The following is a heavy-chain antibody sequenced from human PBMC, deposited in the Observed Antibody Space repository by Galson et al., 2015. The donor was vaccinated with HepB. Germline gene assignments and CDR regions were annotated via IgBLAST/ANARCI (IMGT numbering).Heavy chain of an antibody. J-gene: IGHJ6*03. CDR3: ARDGDYSGYYYYMDV. CDR2: VSAYNGNT. D-gene: IGHD4-11*01. Sequence: SVKVSCKASGYTFTSYGISWVRQAPGQGLEWMGWVSAYNGNTNYAQKLQGRVTMTTDTSTSTAYMELRSLRSDDTAVYYCARDGDYSGYYYYMDVWGKGTTVTVSS. CDR1: GYTFTSYG. V-gene: IGHV1-18*01.